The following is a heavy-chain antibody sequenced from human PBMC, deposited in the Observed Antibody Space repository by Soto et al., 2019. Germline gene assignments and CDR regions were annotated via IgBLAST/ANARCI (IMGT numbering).Heavy chain of an antibody. CDR2: IDPSDSQT. V-gene: IGHV5-10-1*01. CDR3: ARQIYDSDAGPNFQYYFDS. J-gene: IGHJ4*02. D-gene: IGHD5-12*01. Sequence: GESLKISCKGSGYSFAGYWITWVRQKPGKGLEWMGRIDPSDSQTYYSPSFRGHVTISVTKSITTVFLQWSSLRASDTAMYYCARQIYDSDAGPNFQYYFDSWGQGTPVTVSS. CDR1: GYSFAGYW.